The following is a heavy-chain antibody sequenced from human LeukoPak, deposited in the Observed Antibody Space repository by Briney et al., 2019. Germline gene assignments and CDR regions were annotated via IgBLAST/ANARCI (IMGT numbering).Heavy chain of an antibody. CDR1: GGSISSSSYY. J-gene: IGHJ6*03. D-gene: IGHD3-10*01. V-gene: IGHV4-39*07. CDR2: IYYSGST. Sequence: SETLSLTCTVSGGSISSSSYYWGWIRQPPGKGLEWIGSIYYSGSTYYNPSLKSRVTISVDTSKNQFSLKLSSVTAADTAVHYCARVPQFGGFGVGSMDVWGKGTTVTVSS. CDR3: ARVPQFGGFGVGSMDV.